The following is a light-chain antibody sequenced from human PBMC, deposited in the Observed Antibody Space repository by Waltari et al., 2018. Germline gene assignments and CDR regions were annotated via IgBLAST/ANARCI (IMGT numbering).Light chain of an antibody. Sequence: EIVMTQSPPTLPVSPVERATLSCRASRSISSDLAWYQQKPGQAPRLLISCAPTRATGTPAGFSGSESGAEFTLTISSLLSEDVAVYYCQQYNNWPPYTFGQGTKLEIK. CDR2: CAP. J-gene: IGKJ2*01. V-gene: IGKV3-15*01. CDR1: RSISSD. CDR3: QQYNNWPPYT.